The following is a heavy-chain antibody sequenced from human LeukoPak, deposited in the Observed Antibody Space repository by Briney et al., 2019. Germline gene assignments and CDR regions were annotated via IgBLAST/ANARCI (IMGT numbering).Heavy chain of an antibody. CDR1: GFTFSSYG. CDR2: ISYDGSNK. V-gene: IGHV3-30*18. D-gene: IGHD3-3*01. J-gene: IGHJ4*02. CDR3: AKEDTIFGVAMYYFDY. Sequence: PGGSLRLSCAASGFTFSSYGMHSVRQAPGKGLEWVAVISYDGSNKYYADSVKGRFTISRDNSKNTLYLQMNSLRAEDTAVYYCAKEDTIFGVAMYYFDYWGQGTLVTVSS.